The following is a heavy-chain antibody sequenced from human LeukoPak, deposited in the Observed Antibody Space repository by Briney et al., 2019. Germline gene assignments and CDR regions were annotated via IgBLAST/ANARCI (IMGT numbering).Heavy chain of an antibody. CDR1: GGSISGYY. V-gene: IGHV4-59*01. CDR3: ARDRGSPGGYDF. CDR2: VSYSGST. J-gene: IGHJ4*02. D-gene: IGHD1-26*01. Sequence: SETPSLTCTVSGGSISGYYWSWIRQPPGKGLEWIAFVSYSGSTNYNPSLKNRVTISRDTSKNQLSLKLSSVTAADTAVYYCARDRGSPGGYDFSGQGALVTVSS.